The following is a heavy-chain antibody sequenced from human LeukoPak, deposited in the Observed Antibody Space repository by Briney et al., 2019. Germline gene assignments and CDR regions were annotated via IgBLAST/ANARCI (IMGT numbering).Heavy chain of an antibody. CDR3: ARDSSSWYRPNYGLAFDI. Sequence: GGSLRLSCAASGFTFSTFAMHWVRLSPGKGLEWVSSITGSGPYILYADSVKRRFTISRDNTKNLLYLEMNSLRAEDTAMYYCARDSSSWYRPNYGLAFDIWGQGTMVTVSS. CDR2: ITGSGPYI. CDR1: GFTFSTFA. D-gene: IGHD6-13*01. J-gene: IGHJ3*02. V-gene: IGHV3-21*06.